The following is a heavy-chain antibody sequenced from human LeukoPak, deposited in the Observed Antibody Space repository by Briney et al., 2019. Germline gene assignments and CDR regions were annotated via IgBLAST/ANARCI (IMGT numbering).Heavy chain of an antibody. Sequence: GRSLRLSCAASGFTFSSYAMHWVRQAPGKGLEWVAVISYDGSNKYYADSVKGRFTISRGNSKNTVYLQMNSLRAEDTAVFYCARETGSAVGSTDFDYWGQGALVTVSS. CDR1: GFTFSSYA. D-gene: IGHD5/OR15-5a*01. CDR2: ISYDGSNK. CDR3: ARETGSAVGSTDFDY. V-gene: IGHV3-30-3*01. J-gene: IGHJ4*02.